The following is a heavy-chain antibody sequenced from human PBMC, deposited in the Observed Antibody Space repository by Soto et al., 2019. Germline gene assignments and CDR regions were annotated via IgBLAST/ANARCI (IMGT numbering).Heavy chain of an antibody. D-gene: IGHD3-3*01. CDR1: GGSINSSDYY. Sequence: QVQLQESGPGLVKTSQTLSLTCTVSGGSINSSDYYWTWIRQHPEKGLEWIGYIVYTGSTYYNPSHRSRATMSVDTTNNQFSLRLTSVTAADTAVYYCARDRSLDLWSGSWFDPWGQGTLVTVSS. V-gene: IGHV4-31*03. CDR3: ARDRSLDLWSGSWFDP. CDR2: IVYTGST. J-gene: IGHJ5*02.